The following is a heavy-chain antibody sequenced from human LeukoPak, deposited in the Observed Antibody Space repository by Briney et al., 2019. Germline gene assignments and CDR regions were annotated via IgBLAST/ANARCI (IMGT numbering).Heavy chain of an antibody. Sequence: PSETLSLTCAVYGGSFSGYYWSWIRQPPGKGLEWIGEINHSGSTNYNPSLKSRVTISVDTSKNQFSLKLGSVTAADTAVYYCASRGSGIAVAGTVDVWGKGTTVTISS. CDR3: ASRGSGIAVAGTVDV. J-gene: IGHJ6*04. D-gene: IGHD6-19*01. V-gene: IGHV4-34*01. CDR2: INHSGST. CDR1: GGSFSGYY.